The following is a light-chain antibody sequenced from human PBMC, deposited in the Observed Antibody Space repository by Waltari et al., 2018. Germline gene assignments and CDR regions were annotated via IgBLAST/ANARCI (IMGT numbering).Light chain of an antibody. Sequence: QSALTQPASVSGSPGQSIPISCTGTSSDVGGYNYVSWYQQHPGKAPKLMIYDVSKRPSGVSNRFSGSKSGNTASLTISGLQAEDEADYYCSSYTTSSTLVVFGGGTKLTVL. CDR1: SSDVGGYNY. CDR3: SSYTTSSTLVV. CDR2: DVS. V-gene: IGLV2-14*01. J-gene: IGLJ2*01.